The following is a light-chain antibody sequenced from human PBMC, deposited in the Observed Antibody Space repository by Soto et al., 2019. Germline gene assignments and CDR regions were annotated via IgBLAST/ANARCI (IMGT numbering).Light chain of an antibody. CDR1: KLGDKY. CDR2: QDS. Sequence: SYELTQPPSVSVSPGQTASITCSGGKLGDKYACWYQQKPGQSPVLVIYQDSKRPSGIPERFSGSNSGNTATLTISGTQAMDEADYYCQAWDSSLVFGGGTQLTVL. J-gene: IGLJ2*01. CDR3: QAWDSSLV. V-gene: IGLV3-1*01.